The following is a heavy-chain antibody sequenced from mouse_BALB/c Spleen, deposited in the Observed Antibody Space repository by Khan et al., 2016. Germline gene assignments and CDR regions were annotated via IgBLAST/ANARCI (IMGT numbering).Heavy chain of an antibody. CDR3: SRSAGSSCAY. CDR2: ISYSDRT. CDR1: GDSITNGY. D-gene: IGHD1-1*01. J-gene: IGHJ3*01. Sequence: EVQLQESGPSLVKPSQTLSLTCSVTGDSITNGYWNWIRKFPGNKLDYMGYISYSDRTYYNPSLKSRISITRDTSNNQYYLQLNSVTAEDTATYYCSRSAGSSCAYWGQGTLVTVSA. V-gene: IGHV3-8*02.